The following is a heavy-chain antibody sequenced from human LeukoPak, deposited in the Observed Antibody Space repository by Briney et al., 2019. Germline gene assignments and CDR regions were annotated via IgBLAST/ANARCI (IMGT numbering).Heavy chain of an antibody. J-gene: IGHJ2*01. Sequence: GGSQQLSCAASGYTFYNYAVTWVRQAPGKGLEWVSSISHDGASTHYADSVKGRFTISRDNSKNTVFLQMDSLRAEDTAAYFCAKYGSGQLWLLGWYFDFWGRGTLVSVSS. CDR1: GYTFYNYA. CDR2: ISHDGAST. V-gene: IGHV3-23*01. CDR3: AKYGSGQLWLLGWYFDF. D-gene: IGHD3-16*01.